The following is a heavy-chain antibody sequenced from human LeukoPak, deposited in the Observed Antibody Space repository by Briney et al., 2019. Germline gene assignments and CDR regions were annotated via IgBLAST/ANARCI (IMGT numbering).Heavy chain of an antibody. CDR1: GGTFSSYA. CDR2: IIPIFGTA. Sequence: VASVKVSCKASGGTFSSYAISWVRQAPGQGLEWMGGIIPIFGTANYAQKFHGRVTITADESTSTAYMELSSLRSEDTAVYYCQIPAADKSEDYWGQGTLVTVSS. J-gene: IGHJ4*02. V-gene: IGHV1-69*13. CDR3: QIPAADKSEDY. D-gene: IGHD2-2*01.